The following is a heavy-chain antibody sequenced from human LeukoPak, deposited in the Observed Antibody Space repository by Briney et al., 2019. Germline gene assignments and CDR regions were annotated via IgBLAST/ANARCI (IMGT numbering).Heavy chain of an antibody. D-gene: IGHD6-19*01. CDR1: GYTFTDYY. V-gene: IGHV1-2*02. CDR3: ARGTSSGWFLLDF. CDR2: INPHSGGT. J-gene: IGHJ4*02. Sequence: GASVKVSCKASGYTFTDYYMYWLRRATGQGLEWMAWINPHSGGTNYAQKFQGRVTMTRDTSISTSYMELSSLRSDDTAIYYCARGTSSGWFLLDFWGQGTLVTV.